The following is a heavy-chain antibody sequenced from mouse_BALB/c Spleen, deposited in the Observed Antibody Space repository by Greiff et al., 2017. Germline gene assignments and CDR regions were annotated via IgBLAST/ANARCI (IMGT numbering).Heavy chain of an antibody. J-gene: IGHJ4*01. CDR2: INSNGGST. D-gene: IGHD2-4*01. Sequence: EVKVVESGGGLVQPGGSLKLSCAASGFTFSSYGMSWVRQTPDKRLELVATINSNGGSTYYPDSVKGRFTISRDNAKNTLYLQMSSLKSEDTAMYYCARDPIYYDLYYAMDYWGQGTSVTVSS. CDR3: ARDPIYYDLYYAMDY. V-gene: IGHV5-6-3*01. CDR1: GFTFSSYG.